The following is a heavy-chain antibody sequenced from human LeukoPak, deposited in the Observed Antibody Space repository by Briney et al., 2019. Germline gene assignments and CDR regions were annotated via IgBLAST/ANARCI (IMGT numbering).Heavy chain of an antibody. CDR2: ISGSGGST. CDR1: GFTFSSYS. V-gene: IGHV3-23*01. D-gene: IGHD1-20*01. J-gene: IGHJ4*02. Sequence: GGSLRLSCAASGFTFSSYSMNWVRQAPGKGLEWVSAISGSGGSTYYADSVKGRFTISRDNSKNTLYLQMNSLRAEDTAVYYCAKDMKGGGLYKDYFDYWGQGTLVTVSS. CDR3: AKDMKGGGLYKDYFDY.